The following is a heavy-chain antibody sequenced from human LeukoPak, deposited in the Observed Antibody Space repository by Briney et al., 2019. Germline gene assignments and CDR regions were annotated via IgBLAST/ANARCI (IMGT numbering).Heavy chain of an antibody. CDR2: IYYSGST. Sequence: PSETLSLTCTVSGGSISSYYWSWIRRTPGKGLEWIGYIYYSGSTNYNPSLKSRVTISVDTSKNQFSLKLSSVTAADTAVYYCARLSPLYGMDVWGQGTTVTVSS. V-gene: IGHV4-59*08. CDR3: ARLSPLYGMDV. CDR1: GGSISSYY. J-gene: IGHJ6*02.